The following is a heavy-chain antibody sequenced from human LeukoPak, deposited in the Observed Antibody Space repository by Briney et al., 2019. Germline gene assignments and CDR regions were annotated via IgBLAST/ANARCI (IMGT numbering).Heavy chain of an antibody. CDR1: GYNFIAYY. CDR2: INPNSGGT. Sequence: GASVKVSCKASGYNFIAYYIHWVRQAPGQGLEWMGRINPNSGGTNYAQKFQGRVTMTRDTSISTAYMELSRLRSDDTAVYYCASTVAVTGSGFDYWGQGTLVTVSS. D-gene: IGHD4-23*01. V-gene: IGHV1-2*06. CDR3: ASTVAVTGSGFDY. J-gene: IGHJ4*02.